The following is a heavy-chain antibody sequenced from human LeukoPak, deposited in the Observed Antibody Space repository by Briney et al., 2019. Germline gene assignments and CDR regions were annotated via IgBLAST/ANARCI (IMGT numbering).Heavy chain of an antibody. CDR2: INPITGGT. CDR1: GYTFTGYY. V-gene: IGHV1-2*02. CDR3: ATLNYYDSSGYYEGSPQDY. Sequence: ASVKVSCKASGYTFTGYYLHWVRQAPGQGLEWMGWINPITGGTNYAQRFQGRVTMTRDTSISTVYMELSSLRSEDTAVYYCATLNYYDSSGYYEGSPQDYWGQGTLVTVSS. D-gene: IGHD3-22*01. J-gene: IGHJ4*02.